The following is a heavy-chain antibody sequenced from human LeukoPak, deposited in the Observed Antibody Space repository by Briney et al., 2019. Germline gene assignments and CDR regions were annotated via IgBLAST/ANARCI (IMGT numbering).Heavy chain of an antibody. J-gene: IGHJ5*02. Sequence: PSETLSLTCTVSGGSISSNIYYWVWIRQPPGKGLEWIGSIDYSGSTHYSPSLKSRVTISMDTSKNQFSLRLSSVTAADTAVYYCASGDGWPYNWFDPWGQGTLVTVSS. D-gene: IGHD5-24*01. V-gene: IGHV4-39*01. CDR1: GGSISSNIYY. CDR3: ASGDGWPYNWFDP. CDR2: IDYSGST.